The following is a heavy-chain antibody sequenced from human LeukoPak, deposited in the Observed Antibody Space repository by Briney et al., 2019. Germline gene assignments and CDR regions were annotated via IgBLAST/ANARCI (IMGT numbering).Heavy chain of an antibody. CDR2: ISYDGSNK. CDR1: GFTFCSYA. J-gene: IGHJ4*02. V-gene: IGHV3-30-3*01. CDR3: ARDLYDYVWGSYRYYY. Sequence: GGSLRLSCAASGFTFCSYAMHWVRQAPGKGLEWVAVISYDGSNKYYADSVKGRFTISRDNSKNTLYLQMNSLRAEDTAVYYCARDLYDYVWGSYRYYYWGQGTLVTVSS. D-gene: IGHD3-16*02.